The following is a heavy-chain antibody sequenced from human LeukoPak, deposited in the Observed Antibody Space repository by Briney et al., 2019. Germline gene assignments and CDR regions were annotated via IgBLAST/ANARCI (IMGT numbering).Heavy chain of an antibody. CDR3: ARDEGDWFDP. CDR1: GGTFSSYA. V-gene: IGHV1-18*01. Sequence: ASVKVSCKASGGTFSSYAISWVRQAPGQGLEWMGWISAYNGNTNYAQKLQGRVTMTTDTSTSTAYMELRSLRSDDTAVYYCARDEGDWFDPWGQGTLVTVSS. CDR2: ISAYNGNT. J-gene: IGHJ5*02.